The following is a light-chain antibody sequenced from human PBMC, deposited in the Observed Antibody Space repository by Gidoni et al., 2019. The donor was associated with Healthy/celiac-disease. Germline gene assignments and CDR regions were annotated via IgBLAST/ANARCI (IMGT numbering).Light chain of an antibody. J-gene: IGKJ2*01. CDR3: QQSFSTPNT. V-gene: IGKV1-39*01. CDR1: QSISGY. Sequence: DIQMTQSPSSLSAFVGDRVTITCRASQSISGYLNWYQQKPGKAPNLLIYAASSLQSGVPSRFSGSGSGTDFTLTISSLQPEDFATYYCQQSFSTPNTFGQGTKLEIK. CDR2: AAS.